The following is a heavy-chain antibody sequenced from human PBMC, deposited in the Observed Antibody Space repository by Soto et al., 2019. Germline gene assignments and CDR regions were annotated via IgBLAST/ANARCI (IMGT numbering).Heavy chain of an antibody. CDR3: ARGEDAFFYYGLDV. V-gene: IGHV4-59*01. Sequence: PSETLSLTCTVPAASFSKYYWSWIRQPPGKGLEWIGYIYDTGISGYTPSTSYNPSLKSRVTMSVDTSKSQFSLKLTSVTAADTAVYYCARGEDAFFYYGLDVWGQGITVTVSS. J-gene: IGHJ6*02. CDR2: IYDTGISGYTPST. CDR1: AASFSKYY.